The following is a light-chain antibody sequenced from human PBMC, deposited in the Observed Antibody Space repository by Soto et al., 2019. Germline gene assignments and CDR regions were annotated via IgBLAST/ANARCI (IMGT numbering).Light chain of an antibody. CDR3: QQANSFPIS. Sequence: DIQLTQSPSFLSASVGDKVTITCRASQDLTSWLAWYQQKPGKAPKLLISAASSLQSGVPSRFSGSGSGTDFTLTISNLQPEDFATYYCQQANSFPISFGQGTRLEIK. CDR2: AAS. V-gene: IGKV1-12*01. CDR1: QDLTSW. J-gene: IGKJ5*01.